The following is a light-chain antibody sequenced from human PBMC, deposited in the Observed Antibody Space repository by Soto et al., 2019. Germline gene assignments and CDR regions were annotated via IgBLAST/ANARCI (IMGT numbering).Light chain of an antibody. CDR1: SSNIGALYD. V-gene: IGLV1-40*01. CDR3: QSYDNSLSGHVV. CDR2: DNN. J-gene: IGLJ2*01. Sequence: QSVLTQPPSVSGAPAQRVTISCTGSSSNIGALYDVNWYQQLPGTAPKLLIYDNNNRPSGVPDRFSGSKSGTSASLAITGLQAEDEADYYCQSYDNSLSGHVVFGGGTKVTVL.